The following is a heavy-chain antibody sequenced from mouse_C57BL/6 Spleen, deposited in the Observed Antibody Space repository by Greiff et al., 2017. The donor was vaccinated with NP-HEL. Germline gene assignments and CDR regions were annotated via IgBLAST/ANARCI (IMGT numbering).Heavy chain of an antibody. CDR3: AESYCVNYAPFAY. D-gene: IGHD2-10*01. Sequence: EVQLQQSGAELVKPGASVKLSCTASGFNIKDYYMHWVKQRTEQGLEWIGRIDPEDGETKYAPKFQGKANITADTSSNTAYLQLSSRTSEDTAVYSWAESYCVNYAPFAYWGQGTLVTVSA. CDR2: IDPEDGET. V-gene: IGHV14-2*01. J-gene: IGHJ3*01. CDR1: GFNIKDYY.